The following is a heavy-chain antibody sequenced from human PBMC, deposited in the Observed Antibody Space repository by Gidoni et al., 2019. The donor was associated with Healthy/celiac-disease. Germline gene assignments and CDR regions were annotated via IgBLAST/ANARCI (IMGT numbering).Heavy chain of an antibody. CDR3: AMAPDLTIFGVVITHGGMDV. CDR1: GFTFSSYA. D-gene: IGHD3-3*01. CDR2: ISGSGGST. J-gene: IGHJ6*02. Sequence: EVQLLESGGGLVQPGVSLRLSCAASGFTFSSYAMSWVRQAPGKGLEWVSAISGSGGSTYYADSVKGRFTISRDNSKNTLYLQMNSLRAEDTAVYYCAMAPDLTIFGVVITHGGMDVWGQGTTVTVSS. V-gene: IGHV3-23*01.